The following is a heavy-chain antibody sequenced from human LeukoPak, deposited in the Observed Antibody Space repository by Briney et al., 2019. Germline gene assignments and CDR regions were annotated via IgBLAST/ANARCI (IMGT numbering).Heavy chain of an antibody. CDR1: GFTFSSYA. CDR2: ISYDGSNK. D-gene: IGHD6-6*01. V-gene: IGHV3-30-3*01. Sequence: PGGSLRLSCAASGFTFSSYAMPRVRQAPGKGLEWVAVISYDGSNKYYADSVKGRFTISRDNSKNTLYLQMNSLRAEDTAVYYCARGLEYSSSSDYWGQGTLVTVSS. CDR3: ARGLEYSSSSDY. J-gene: IGHJ4*02.